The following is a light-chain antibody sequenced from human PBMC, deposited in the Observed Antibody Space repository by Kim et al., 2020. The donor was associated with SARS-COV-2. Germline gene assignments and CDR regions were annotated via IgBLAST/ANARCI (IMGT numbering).Light chain of an antibody. CDR3: QQYNNWPVT. CDR2: AAS. Sequence: VSPGERATRSCRASQGVNSYLAWYHQKPGQAPRVLFYAASTRATDIPARVSASGSGTEFTLTISSPQSEDYGVYYCQQYNNWPVTFGGGTKVDIK. CDR1: QGVNSY. V-gene: IGKV3-15*01. J-gene: IGKJ4*01.